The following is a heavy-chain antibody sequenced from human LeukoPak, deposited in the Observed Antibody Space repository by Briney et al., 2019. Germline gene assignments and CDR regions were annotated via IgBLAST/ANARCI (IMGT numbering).Heavy chain of an antibody. CDR1: GGSISSYY. Sequence: SETLSLTCTVSGGSISSYYWSWIRQPPGKGLEWIGYIYYSGSTNYNPSLKSRVTISVDTSKNQFSLRLSSVTAADTAVYYCARLSAADAFDIWGQGTMVTVSS. J-gene: IGHJ3*02. V-gene: IGHV4-59*08. CDR2: IYYSGST. D-gene: IGHD6-25*01. CDR3: ARLSAADAFDI.